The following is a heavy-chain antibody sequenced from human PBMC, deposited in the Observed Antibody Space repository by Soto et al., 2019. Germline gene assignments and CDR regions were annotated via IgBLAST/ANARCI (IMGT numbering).Heavy chain of an antibody. V-gene: IGHV3-74*03. J-gene: IGHJ4*02. CDR2: MTGDGRTT. CDR1: GFTFGEYW. CDR3: ATAEVDY. Sequence: PVGSLRLSCAASGFTFGEYWMHWVRQPPGKGPEWVSRMTGDGRTTQYADSVKGRFTASRDNAKSTLYLQMNSLRAEDTAVYYCATAEVDYWGPGTLVTVSS.